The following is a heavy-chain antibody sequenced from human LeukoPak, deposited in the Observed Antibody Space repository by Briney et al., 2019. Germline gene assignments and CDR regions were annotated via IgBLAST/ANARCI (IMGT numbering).Heavy chain of an antibody. CDR3: ATDKSYFDSRSPQGFDY. CDR2: ITHDGGNT. V-gene: IGHV3-30*15. Sequence: PGTSLRLSCAPSVFTFSIYAMHWVSQAPRKGLEWVALITHDGGNTYYAHSLKGRFTISTDNSKSTLYLQMSNLRAEDTAVDYCATDKSYFDSRSPQGFDYWGQGTLVTVSS. CDR1: VFTFSIYA. D-gene: IGHD3-10*01. J-gene: IGHJ4*02.